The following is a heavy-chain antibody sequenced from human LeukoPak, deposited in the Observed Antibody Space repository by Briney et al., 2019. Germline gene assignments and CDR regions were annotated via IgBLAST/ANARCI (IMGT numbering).Heavy chain of an antibody. CDR2: INPNSGGT. CDR1: GYTFTGYY. CDR3: ARVAYGSGSYYPDY. D-gene: IGHD3-10*01. J-gene: IGHJ4*02. Sequence: ASVKVSCKASGYTFTGYYMHWVRQAPGQGLEWMGWINPNSGGTNYAQKFQGRVTMTRDTSISTAYMELSSLRSEDTAVYYCARVAYGSGSYYPDYWGQGTLVTVSS. V-gene: IGHV1-2*02.